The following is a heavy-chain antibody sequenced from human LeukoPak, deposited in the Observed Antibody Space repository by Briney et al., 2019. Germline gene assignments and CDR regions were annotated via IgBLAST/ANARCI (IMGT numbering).Heavy chain of an antibody. CDR3: AREIADGLFEY. J-gene: IGHJ4*02. CDR1: GFTFSSYG. CDR2: IWYDGSNK. V-gene: IGHV3-33*01. Sequence: GRSLRLSCAASGFTFSSYGMHWVRQAPGKGLEWVAVIWYDGSNKYYADSVKGRFIISRDNSKNTLYLQMNSLRAEDTAVYYCAREIADGLFEYWGQGTLVTVSS.